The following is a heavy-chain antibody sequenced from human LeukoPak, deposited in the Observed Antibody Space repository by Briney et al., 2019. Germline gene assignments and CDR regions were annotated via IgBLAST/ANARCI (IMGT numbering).Heavy chain of an antibody. CDR3: ARLGSSWSFDY. V-gene: IGHV3-33*01. CDR2: IWYDGSNK. J-gene: IGHJ4*02. D-gene: IGHD6-13*01. Sequence: GRSLRLSCAASGFTFSSYGMNWVRQAPGKGLEWVAVIWYDGSNKYYGDSVKGRFTISRGNSKNTVSPQMNSLRVEDTAVYYCARLGSSWSFDYWGQGTLVTVSS. CDR1: GFTFSSYG.